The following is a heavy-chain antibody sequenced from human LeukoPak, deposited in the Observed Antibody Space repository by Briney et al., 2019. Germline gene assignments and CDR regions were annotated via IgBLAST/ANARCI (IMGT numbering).Heavy chain of an antibody. CDR2: IYYTGNT. CDR3: ARGGAPYSSGWFNWFDP. V-gene: IGHV4-38-2*01. D-gene: IGHD6-19*01. J-gene: IGHJ5*02. CDR1: GGSISSGHY. Sequence: SETLSLTCAVSGGSISSGHYWSWIRQPPGKGLEWIGSIYYTGNTYNNPSLKSQVTISVDTSKNQFSLKLNSVTAADTAVYYCARGGAPYSSGWFNWFDPWGLGTLVTVSS.